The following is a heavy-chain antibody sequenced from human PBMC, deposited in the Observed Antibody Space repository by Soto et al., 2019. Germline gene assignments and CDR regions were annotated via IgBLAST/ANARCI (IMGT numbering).Heavy chain of an antibody. CDR1: LGSTSDYH. J-gene: IGHJ6*02. CDR3: ARMYNRGFYRAEGDYCFYRMDV. V-gene: IGHV4-4*07. D-gene: IGHD1-20*01. Sequence: PSETLPLTCSVSLGSTSDYHLRCRRQTAGNRLEWIGRWYQSGATRCNPSLKSRVTMSADTSKNQLSLSLKSVTVADPAIYYCARMYNRGFYRAEGDYCFYRMDVWGQGTTVTVSS. CDR2: WYQSGAT.